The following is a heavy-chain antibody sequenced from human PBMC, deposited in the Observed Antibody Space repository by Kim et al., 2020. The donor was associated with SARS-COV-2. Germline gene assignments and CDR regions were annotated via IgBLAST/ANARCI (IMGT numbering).Heavy chain of an antibody. D-gene: IGHD4-17*01. Sequence: NYNAYIKSRVTNSVDTSKNQFSLKLNSVPAADTGVYYCASHYGDYEYYFDYWGQGTLVTVSS. CDR3: ASHYGDYEYYFDY. V-gene: IGHV4-61*07. J-gene: IGHJ4*02.